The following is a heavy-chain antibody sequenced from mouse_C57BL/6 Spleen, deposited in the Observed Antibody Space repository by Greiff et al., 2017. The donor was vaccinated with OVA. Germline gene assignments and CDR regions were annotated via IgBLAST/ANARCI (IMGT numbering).Heavy chain of an antibody. CDR1: GYSIPSGYY. CDR3: ADGNSDDRFAY. V-gene: IGHV3-6*01. CDR2: ISYDGSN. D-gene: IGHD2-1*01. Sequence: EVKLEESGPGLVKPSQSLSLPCSVTGYSIPSGYYWNWIRQFPGNKLECMGYISYDGSNNYNPSLKNRISLTRETSQNQFFLKLNSVTTEDTATYYCADGNSDDRFAYWGQGTLVTVSA. J-gene: IGHJ3*01.